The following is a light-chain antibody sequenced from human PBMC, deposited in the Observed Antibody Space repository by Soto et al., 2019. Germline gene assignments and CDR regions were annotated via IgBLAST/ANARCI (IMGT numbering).Light chain of an antibody. Sequence: DIQMTQSPSTLSASVGDRVTISCRASQSISSWLAWYQQKPGKAPKLLIYDASSLESGVPSRFSGSGSGTEFTLTISSLQPDDFATYYCQHTFKAPHTFGQGTKVDI. J-gene: IGKJ2*01. CDR1: QSISSW. CDR2: DAS. V-gene: IGKV1-5*01. CDR3: QHTFKAPHT.